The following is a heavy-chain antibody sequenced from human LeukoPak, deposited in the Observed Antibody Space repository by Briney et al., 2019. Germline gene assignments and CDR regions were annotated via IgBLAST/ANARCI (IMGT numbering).Heavy chain of an antibody. D-gene: IGHD2-21*01. J-gene: IGHJ4*02. V-gene: IGHV4-39*07. CDR2: IYYSGST. CDR1: GGSISSSSYY. CDR3: AGSRVGDSPLRVY. Sequence: PSETLSLTCTVSGGSISSSSYYWGWIRQPPGKGLEWIGSIYYSGSTYYNPSLKSRVTMSADTSKNQFSLKLSSVTAADTAVYYCAGSRVGDSPLRVYWGQGTLVTVSS.